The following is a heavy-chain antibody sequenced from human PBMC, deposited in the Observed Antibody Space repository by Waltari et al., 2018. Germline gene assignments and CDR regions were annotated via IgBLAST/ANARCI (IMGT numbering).Heavy chain of an antibody. CDR3: ARHMTDDYGDSNDAFDI. CDR2: IYYSGRT. J-gene: IGHJ3*02. Sequence: QVQLQESGPGLVKPSQTLSLTCTVSGGSISSGDYYWSWIRQPPGKGLEWIGYIYYSGRTYYNPSLKSRVTISVDTSKNQFSLKLSSVTAADTAVYYCARHMTDDYGDSNDAFDIWGQGTMVTVSS. CDR1: GGSISSGDYY. V-gene: IGHV4-30-4*08. D-gene: IGHD4-17*01.